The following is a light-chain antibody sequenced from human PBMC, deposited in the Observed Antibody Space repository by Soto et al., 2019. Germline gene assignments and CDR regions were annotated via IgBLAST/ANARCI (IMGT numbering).Light chain of an antibody. Sequence: GSPGQSITISCTGTSSDVGGYDYVSWYQLHPGKAPKLMVFEVNNRPSGVSYRFSGSKSGNTASLTISGLQAEDEADYFCSSYSISTAYLFGTGTKVTVL. J-gene: IGLJ1*01. CDR1: SSDVGGYDY. CDR2: EVN. CDR3: SSYSISTAYL. V-gene: IGLV2-14*01.